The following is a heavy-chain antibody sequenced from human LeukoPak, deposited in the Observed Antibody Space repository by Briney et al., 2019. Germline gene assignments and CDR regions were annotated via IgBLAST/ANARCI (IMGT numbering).Heavy chain of an antibody. CDR2: TYYRSKWYN. CDR1: GDSVSSNSAA. Sequence: SQTLSLTCDISGDSVSSNSAAWNWIRQSPSRGLEWLGRTYYRSKWYNDYAVSLKSRMTINADTSKNQFSLQLNSVTPEDTAVYYWAKGRWALFDCWGQGTLVIVSS. CDR3: AKGRWALFDC. D-gene: IGHD3-10*01. J-gene: IGHJ4*02. V-gene: IGHV6-1*01.